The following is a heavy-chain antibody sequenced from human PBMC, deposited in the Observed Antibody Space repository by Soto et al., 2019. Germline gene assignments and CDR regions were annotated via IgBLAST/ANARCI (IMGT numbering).Heavy chain of an antibody. CDR2: IRSKAYGGTT. V-gene: IGHV3-49*04. Sequence: PGGSPRLSCTASGFTFGDYAMSWVRQAPGKGLEWVGFIRSKAYGGTTEYAASVKGRFTISRDDSKSIAYLQMNSLKTEDTAVYYCTRAAYAHYGMDVWGQGTTVTVSS. J-gene: IGHJ6*02. CDR3: TRAAYAHYGMDV. D-gene: IGHD4-17*01. CDR1: GFTFGDYA.